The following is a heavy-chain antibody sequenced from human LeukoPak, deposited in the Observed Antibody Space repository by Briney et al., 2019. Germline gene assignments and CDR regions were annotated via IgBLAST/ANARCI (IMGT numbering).Heavy chain of an antibody. J-gene: IGHJ4*02. CDR2: ITGSAIKA. D-gene: IGHD5-18*01. CDR3: SKDPLGDSYAES. V-gene: IGHV3-23*01. CDR1: GFTFSNFS. Sequence: GGSLRLSCVASGFTFSNFSMNWVRQSPGKGLEWISTITGSAIKAYYSDSVKGRFTISRNNSKNTLYLQMNSLIFEDPAVDFGSKDPLGDSYAESGGQGNRVTVSA.